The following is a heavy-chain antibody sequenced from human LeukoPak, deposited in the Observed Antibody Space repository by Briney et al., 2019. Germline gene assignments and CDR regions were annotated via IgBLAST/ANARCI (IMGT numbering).Heavy chain of an antibody. D-gene: IGHD3-16*01. V-gene: IGHV3-48*03. J-gene: IGHJ4*02. CDR1: GFTFISYD. CDR3: SRGRLFGDY. Sequence: GGSLRLSCAASGFTFISYDMNWVRQAPGKGLEWVSYISGSGGSIYYTDSVKGRFTISTDNAKNSLFRQMNSLRAKDTAVYYCSRGRLFGDYGGQGALVTVSA. CDR2: ISGSGGSI.